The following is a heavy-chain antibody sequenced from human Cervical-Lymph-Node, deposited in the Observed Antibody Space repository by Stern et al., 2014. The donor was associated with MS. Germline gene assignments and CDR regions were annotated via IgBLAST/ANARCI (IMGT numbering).Heavy chain of an antibody. V-gene: IGHV1-69*01. J-gene: IGHJ5*02. Sequence: VQLEESGAEVKKPGSSVKVSCKASGGTFSSYAISWVRQATGQGLEWMGGIIPIFGTATYAQKFQGRVTITADESTSTAYMALSSLGSEDTAVYYCARDLGYDYGAPWGQGTLVTVSS. CDR3: ARDLGYDYGAP. CDR1: GGTFSSYA. CDR2: IIPIFGTA. D-gene: IGHD4-17*01.